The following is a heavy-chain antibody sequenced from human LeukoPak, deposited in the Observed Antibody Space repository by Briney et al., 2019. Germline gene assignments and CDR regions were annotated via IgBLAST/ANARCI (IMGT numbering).Heavy chain of an antibody. D-gene: IGHD3-22*01. CDR2: IYYSGST. Sequence: PSETLSLTCTVSGGSISSYYWSWIRQPPGKGLEWIGSIYYSGSTYYNPSLKSRVTISVDTPKNQFSLKLSSVTAADTAVYYCARRLWIRYDSSGYYPEFDYWGQGTLVTVSS. CDR3: ARRLWIRYDSSGYYPEFDY. J-gene: IGHJ4*02. V-gene: IGHV4-39*01. CDR1: GGSISSYY.